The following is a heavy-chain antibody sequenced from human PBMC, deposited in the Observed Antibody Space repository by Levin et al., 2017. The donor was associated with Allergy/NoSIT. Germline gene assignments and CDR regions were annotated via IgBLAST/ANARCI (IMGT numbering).Heavy chain of an antibody. CDR2: INPNSGGT. D-gene: IGHD6-13*01. CDR1: GYTFTGYY. J-gene: IGHJ6*03. CDR3: ARDLFSLGYSIYYSYYMDV. Sequence: LAASVKVSCKASGYTFTGYYIHWVRQAPGQGLEWMGWINPNSGGTNYAQKFQGRVSMTRDTSISTAYMELSRLRSDDTAVYYCARDLFSLGYSIYYSYYMDVWGKGTTVTVSS. V-gene: IGHV1-2*03.